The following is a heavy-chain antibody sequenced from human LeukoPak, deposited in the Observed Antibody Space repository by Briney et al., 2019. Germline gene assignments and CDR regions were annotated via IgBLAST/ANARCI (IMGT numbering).Heavy chain of an antibody. V-gene: IGHV1-3*01. CDR1: GYTFTNYA. CDR2: INPANGYT. CDR3: ASFSMVRGVSGGY. J-gene: IGHJ4*02. D-gene: IGHD3-10*01. Sequence: ASVKVSCKASGYTFTNYAMHWVRQAPGQTIEWLGWINPANGYTKYSQQFQDRVTLTSDTSATTAYMELSSLRSEDTAVYYCASFSMVRGVSGGYWGQGTLVTVSS.